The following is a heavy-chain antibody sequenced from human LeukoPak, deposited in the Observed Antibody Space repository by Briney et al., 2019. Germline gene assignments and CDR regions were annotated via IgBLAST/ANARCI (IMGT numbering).Heavy chain of an antibody. Sequence: GASVKVSCKVSGYTLTELSMHWVRQAPGKGREWMGGFDPEDGETIYAQKFQGRVTMTEDTSTDTAYMELSSLRSEDTAVYYCATGGLYSSSWYFDYWGQGTLVTVSS. CDR1: GYTLTELS. CDR2: FDPEDGET. J-gene: IGHJ4*02. CDR3: ATGGLYSSSWYFDY. V-gene: IGHV1-24*01. D-gene: IGHD6-13*01.